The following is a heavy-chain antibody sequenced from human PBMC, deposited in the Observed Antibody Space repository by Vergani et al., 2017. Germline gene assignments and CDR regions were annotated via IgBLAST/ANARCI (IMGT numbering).Heavy chain of an antibody. D-gene: IGHD2-21*01. CDR1: ESSFISNE. J-gene: IGHJ4*02. V-gene: IGHV5-51*01. CDR2: INPIDSKI. Sequence: EVMLVQSGAEVKKPGESLKISCKYSESSFISNEIAWVRQMSGKGLQWMGNINPIDSKIAYSPSFQGQAIMSLDKSITTAYLQWRSLKASDTTIYYCTRHGPSGDGACLHFDHWGQGTQVTVSS. CDR3: TRHGPSGDGACLHFDH.